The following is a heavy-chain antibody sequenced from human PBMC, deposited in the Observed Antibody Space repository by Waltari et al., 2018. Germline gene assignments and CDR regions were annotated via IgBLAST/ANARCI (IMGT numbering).Heavy chain of an antibody. V-gene: IGHV4-59*01. J-gene: IGHJ6*02. CDR2: VFYTGKT. D-gene: IGHD2-2*02. Sequence: QVQLQESGPGLVKPSETLALTCTVSGASMSRYYWKWIRQAPGKGLEWIGYVFYTGKTLYNPSLKSRVTILVDTSKNQFSLELNSVTAADTAVYFCARLRREYLYEGLDVWGQGTAVSVSS. CDR3: ARLRREYLYEGLDV. CDR1: GASMSRYY.